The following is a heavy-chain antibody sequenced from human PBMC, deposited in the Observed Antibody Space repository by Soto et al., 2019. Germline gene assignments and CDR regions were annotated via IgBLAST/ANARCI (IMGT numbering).Heavy chain of an antibody. D-gene: IGHD3-16*01. CDR3: ARGFTLWFDP. J-gene: IGHJ5*02. Sequence: ASVKVSCKASGDAFTSYYMHWVRQAPGQGLEWMGIINPSGDTSYAQKFQGRVTMTRDTSTSAVYMELSSLRSEDTAVYYCARGFTLWFDPWGQGTLVTVSS. CDR1: GDAFTSYY. V-gene: IGHV1-46*01. CDR2: INPSGDT.